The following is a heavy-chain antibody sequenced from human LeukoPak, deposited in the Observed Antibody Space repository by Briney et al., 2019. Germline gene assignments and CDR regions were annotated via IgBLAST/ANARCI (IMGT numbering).Heavy chain of an antibody. V-gene: IGHV3-30*18. CDR3: AKDDIAAAGRYYYYYGMDV. J-gene: IGHJ6*02. D-gene: IGHD6-13*01. CDR1: GFTFSSYG. Sequence: GGSLRLSCAASGFTFSSYGMHWVRQAPGKGLEWVAVISYDGSNKYYADSVKDRFTISRDNSKNTLYLQMNSLRAEDTAVYYCAKDDIAAAGRYYYYYGMDVWGQGTTVTVSS. CDR2: ISYDGSNK.